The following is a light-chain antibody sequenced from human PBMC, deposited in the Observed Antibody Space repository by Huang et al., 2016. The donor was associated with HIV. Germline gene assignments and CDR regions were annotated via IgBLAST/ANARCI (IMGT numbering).Light chain of an antibody. CDR1: QSISSY. CDR2: AAS. CDR3: QESYSTPPLT. J-gene: IGKJ4*01. Sequence: DIQMTQSPSSLSASVGDRVTITCRASQSISSYLNWYQQKPGKAPKLLIYAASILQSGVPSRFVGSGSGTDFTLTISSLQPEDFATYYCQESYSTPPLTFGGGTKVEIK. V-gene: IGKV1-39*01.